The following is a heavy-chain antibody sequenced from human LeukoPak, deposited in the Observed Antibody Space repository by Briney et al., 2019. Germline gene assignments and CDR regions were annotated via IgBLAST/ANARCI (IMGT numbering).Heavy chain of an antibody. V-gene: IGHV3-33*01. Sequence: PGGSLRLSCAASGFTFSSYGMHWVRQAPGKGLEWVAVIWYDGSNKYYADSVKGRFTISRDNSKNTLYLQMNSLRAEDTAVYYCAQSRRYSSSLVYFDYWGQGTLVTVSS. CDR1: GFTFSSYG. CDR3: AQSRRYSSSLVYFDY. J-gene: IGHJ4*02. D-gene: IGHD6-13*01. CDR2: IWYDGSNK.